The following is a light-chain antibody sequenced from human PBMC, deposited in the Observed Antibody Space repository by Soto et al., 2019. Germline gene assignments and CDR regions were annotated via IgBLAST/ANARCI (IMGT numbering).Light chain of an antibody. V-gene: IGLV2-8*01. J-gene: IGLJ1*01. CDR2: EVS. CDR1: SSDVGGYNY. Sequence: QSALTQPPSASGSPGQSVTISCTGTSSDVGGYNYVSWYQQHPGKAPKLMIYEVSKRPSGVPDRFSGSKSGNTASLTVSGLQAEDEADSSSSSNSGRTHHVFRTGTKVPV. CDR3: SSNSGRTHHV.